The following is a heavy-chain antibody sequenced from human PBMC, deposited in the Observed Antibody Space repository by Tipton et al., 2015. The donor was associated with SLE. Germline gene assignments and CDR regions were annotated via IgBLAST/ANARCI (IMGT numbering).Heavy chain of an antibody. CDR1: GGSFSGYY. CDR3: ARGLLTAAVGTGNYFDY. J-gene: IGHJ4*02. CDR2: INHSGST. D-gene: IGHD6-13*01. Sequence: GLVKPSETLSLTCAVYGGSFSGYYWTWIRRPPGKGLEWIGEINHSGSTSYNPSLKSRVTISVDTSKKQFSLKLNSVTAADTAVYYCARGLLTAAVGTGNYFDYWGQGKVVTVSS. V-gene: IGHV4-34*01.